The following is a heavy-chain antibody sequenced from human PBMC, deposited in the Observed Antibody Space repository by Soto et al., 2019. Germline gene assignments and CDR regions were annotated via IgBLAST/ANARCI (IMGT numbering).Heavy chain of an antibody. CDR3: ARDTVVTADTDDFDI. J-gene: IGHJ3*02. Sequence: SVKVSCKASGCTFSSYAISWVRQAPGQGLEWMGGIIPIFGTANYAQKFQGRVTITADESTSTAYMELSSLRSEDTAVYYCARDTVVTADTDDFDIWGQGTMVTFSS. V-gene: IGHV1-69*01. CDR2: IIPIFGTA. CDR1: GCTFSSYA. D-gene: IGHD2-2*01.